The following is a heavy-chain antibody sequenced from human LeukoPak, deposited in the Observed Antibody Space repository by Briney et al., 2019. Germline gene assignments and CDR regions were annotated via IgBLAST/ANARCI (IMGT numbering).Heavy chain of an antibody. D-gene: IGHD2-8*01. CDR3: ARSRSGSPDCTNGVCYTGNWFDP. Sequence: PSETLSFTCTVSGYSISSGYYWGWIRQPPGKGLEWIGSIYHSGSTYYNPSLKSRVTISVDTSKNQFSLKLSSVTAADTAVYYCARSRSGSPDCTNGVCYTGNWFDPWGQGTLVTVSS. CDR2: IYHSGST. J-gene: IGHJ5*02. V-gene: IGHV4-38-2*02. CDR1: GYSISSGYY.